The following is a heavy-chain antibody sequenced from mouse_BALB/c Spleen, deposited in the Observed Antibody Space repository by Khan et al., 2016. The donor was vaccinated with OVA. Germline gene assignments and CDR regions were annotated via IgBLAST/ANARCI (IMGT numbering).Heavy chain of an antibody. D-gene: IGHD2-5*01. CDR2: ISSGGSYT. Sequence: EVRLVESGGDLVKPGGSLKLSCAASGFTFSSFGMSWIRQTPDKRLEWVATISSGGSYTYYPDSVKGRCTISRDNAKKTLYLQMSSLKSEATAIYYCARQYSNSFFEYWGPGTTLTVSS. J-gene: IGHJ2*01. V-gene: IGHV5-6*01. CDR3: ARQYSNSFFEY. CDR1: GFTFSSFG.